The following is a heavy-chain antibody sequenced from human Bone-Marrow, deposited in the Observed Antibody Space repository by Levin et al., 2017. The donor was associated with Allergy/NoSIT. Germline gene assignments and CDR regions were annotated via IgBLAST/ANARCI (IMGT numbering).Heavy chain of an antibody. CDR1: GYNFPGYY. CDR3: ARDGQLEPLDF. CDR2: INPNSGDT. Sequence: ASVKVSCKASGYNFPGYYIHWVRQAPGQGLEWMGRINPNSGDTKYAQRFQGRFTMTRDTSIGTAYMDLSSLRSDDTAVYFCARDGQLEPLDFWGQGTLVTVSS. V-gene: IGHV1-2*02. D-gene: IGHD6-6*01. J-gene: IGHJ4*02.